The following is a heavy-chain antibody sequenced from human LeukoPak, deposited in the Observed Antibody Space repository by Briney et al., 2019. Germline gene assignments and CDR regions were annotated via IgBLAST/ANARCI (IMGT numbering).Heavy chain of an antibody. CDR2: IYPGDSDT. J-gene: IGHJ4*02. D-gene: IGHD3-3*01. V-gene: IGHV5-51*01. CDR3: ARMYYDFWSGYYPFDY. CDR1: GYGFTSYW. Sequence: GESLKISCKGSGYGFTSYWIGWVRQMPGKGLEWMGIIYPGDSDTRYSPSFQGQVTISADKSISTAYLQWSSLKASDTAMYYCARMYYDFWSGYYPFDYWGQGTLVTVSS.